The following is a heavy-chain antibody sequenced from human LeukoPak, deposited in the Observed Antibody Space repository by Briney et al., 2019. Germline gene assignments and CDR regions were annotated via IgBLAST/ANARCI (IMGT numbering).Heavy chain of an antibody. CDR1: GYTFTSYA. Sequence: GASVKVSCKASGYTFTSYAMNWVRQAPGQGLEWMGWVNTNTGNPTYAQGFTGRFVFSLDTSVSTAYLQICSLKAEDTAVYYCARDLLGYCTNGVCSFPPRYYYYGMDVWGQGTTVTVSS. D-gene: IGHD2-8*01. CDR2: VNTNTGNP. J-gene: IGHJ6*02. V-gene: IGHV7-4-1*01. CDR3: ARDLLGYCTNGVCSFPPRYYYYGMDV.